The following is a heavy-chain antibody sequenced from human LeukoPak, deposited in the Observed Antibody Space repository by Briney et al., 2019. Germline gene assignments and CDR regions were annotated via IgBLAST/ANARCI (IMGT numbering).Heavy chain of an antibody. D-gene: IGHD3-3*01. CDR1: GFTFSGSA. CDR3: TRLRRRFLEWLLHPQDAFDI. Sequence: GSLRLSCAASGFTFSGSAMHWVRQVSGKGLEWVGRIRSKANSYATAYAASVKGRFTISRDDSKNTAYLQMNSLKTEDTAVYYCTRLRRRFLEWLLHPQDAFDIWGQGTMVTVSS. CDR2: IRSKANSYAT. J-gene: IGHJ3*02. V-gene: IGHV3-73*01.